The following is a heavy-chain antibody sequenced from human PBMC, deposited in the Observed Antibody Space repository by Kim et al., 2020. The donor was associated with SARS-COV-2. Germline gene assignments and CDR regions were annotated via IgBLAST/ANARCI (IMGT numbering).Heavy chain of an antibody. J-gene: IGHJ4*02. CDR2: FKSKAGGGTT. Sequence: GGSLRLSCAASGFTFSSAWVSWVRQAPGKGLEWVGRFKSKAGGGTTDYAAPVKGRFTISRDDSKNTLYLQMKSLKAEDTGVYYCTADVPGGDPCFDYWGQETPGHRLL. CDR3: TADVPGGDPCFDY. CDR1: GFTFSSAW. D-gene: IGHD2-21*02. V-gene: IGHV3-15*01.